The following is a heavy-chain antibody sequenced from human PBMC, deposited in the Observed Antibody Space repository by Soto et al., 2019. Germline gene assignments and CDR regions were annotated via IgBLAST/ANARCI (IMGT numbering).Heavy chain of an antibody. J-gene: IGHJ6*02. CDR1: GFTFSSYA. CDR3: AKDYKVVPAATPYYYYGMDV. V-gene: IGHV3-23*01. Sequence: GGSLRLSCAASGFTFSSYAMSWVRQAPGKGLEWVSAISGSGGSTYYADSVKGRFTISRDNSKNTLYLQMNSLRAEDTAVYYCAKDYKVVPAATPYYYYGMDVWGQGTTVTVSS. D-gene: IGHD2-2*01. CDR2: ISGSGGST.